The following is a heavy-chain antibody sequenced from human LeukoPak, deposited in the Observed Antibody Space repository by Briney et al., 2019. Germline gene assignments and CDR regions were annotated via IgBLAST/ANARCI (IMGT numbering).Heavy chain of an antibody. CDR1: GFTFSHAW. D-gene: IGHD2-15*01. V-gene: IGHV3-30*02. CDR3: AKDLGYSRSYYMDV. Sequence: HPGGSLRLSCAASGFTFSHAWMSWVRQAPGKGLEWVAFIRYDGSNKYYADSVKGRFTISRDNSKNTLYLQMNSLRAEDTAVYYCAKDLGYSRSYYMDVWGKGTTVTVSS. CDR2: IRYDGSNK. J-gene: IGHJ6*03.